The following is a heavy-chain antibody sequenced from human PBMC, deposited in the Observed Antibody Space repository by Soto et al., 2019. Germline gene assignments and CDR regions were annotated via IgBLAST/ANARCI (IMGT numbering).Heavy chain of an antibody. V-gene: IGHV4-31*03. J-gene: IGHJ6*02. CDR3: ARDLRYGDFESYGMDV. D-gene: IGHD4-17*01. CDR1: GGSISSGGYY. CDR2: IYYSGST. Sequence: QVQLQESGPGLVKPSQTLSLTCTVSGGSISSGGYYWSWIRQHPGKGLEWIGYIYYSGSTYYNPSLKSRVTISVETSKDQFSLKLSSVTAADTAVYYCARDLRYGDFESYGMDVWGQGTTVTVSS.